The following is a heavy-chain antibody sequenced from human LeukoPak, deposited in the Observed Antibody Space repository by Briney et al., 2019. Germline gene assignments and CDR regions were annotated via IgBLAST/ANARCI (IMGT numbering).Heavy chain of an antibody. CDR3: AKDLSTNGVGYAFDI. CDR2: ISTSGSTI. V-gene: IGHV3-11*04. J-gene: IGHJ3*02. D-gene: IGHD2-8*01. CDR1: GFPSGDYY. Sequence: GGSLRLSCAPPGFPSGDYYISWIRRAPGKGRGGVSYISTSGSTIYYADSVKGRFTISRDNAKNSLYLQMNSLRAEDTAVYYCAKDLSTNGVGYAFDIWGQGTMVTVSS.